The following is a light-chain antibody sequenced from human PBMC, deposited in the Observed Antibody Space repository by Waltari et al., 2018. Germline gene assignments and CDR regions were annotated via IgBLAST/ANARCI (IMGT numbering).Light chain of an antibody. V-gene: IGLV2-11*01. J-gene: IGLJ3*02. Sequence: QSALTQPRSVSGSPGQSVTISCAGTGSDVVDFNSVSWYQQHPGKAPELVIFGVTKRPSGVPDRFSGSESGTSASLTVSGLQAEDEADYYCCSYAGIWVFGGGTKLTVL. CDR1: GSDVVDFNS. CDR2: GVT. CDR3: CSYAGIWV.